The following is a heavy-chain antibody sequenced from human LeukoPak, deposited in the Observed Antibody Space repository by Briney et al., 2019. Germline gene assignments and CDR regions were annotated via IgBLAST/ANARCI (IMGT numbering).Heavy chain of an antibody. V-gene: IGHV1-18*01. CDR3: AKDPNWNDARYYYMDV. D-gene: IGHD1-1*01. CDR2: ISGYNGNT. Sequence: GASVKVSCKASGYTFTSYGISWVRQAPGQGLEWMGWISGYNGNTNYAQKVQGRVTMTTDTSTSTAYMELRSLRSDDTAVYYCAKDPNWNDARYYYMDVWGKGTTVTVSS. J-gene: IGHJ6*03. CDR1: GYTFTSYG.